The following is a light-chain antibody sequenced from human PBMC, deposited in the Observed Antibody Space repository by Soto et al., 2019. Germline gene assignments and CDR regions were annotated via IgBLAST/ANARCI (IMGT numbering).Light chain of an antibody. Sequence: DIQMTQSPSSLSASVGDRVTITCRASKGIRNDLGWYQQKPGKAPKLLIDAASSLQSGVPSRFSGSGSGTEFTLTIISLQPEDFATYYCRQYSSYASYSFGHGTKLEIK. CDR2: AAS. J-gene: IGKJ2*01. V-gene: IGKV1-17*01. CDR1: KGIRND. CDR3: RQYSSYASYS.